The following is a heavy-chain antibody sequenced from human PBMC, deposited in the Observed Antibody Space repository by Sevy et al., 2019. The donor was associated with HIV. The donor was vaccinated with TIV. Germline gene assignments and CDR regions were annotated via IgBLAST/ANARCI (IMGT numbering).Heavy chain of an antibody. CDR2: ISGGGTIT. CDR3: AKNPGMAATGLYGMDV. D-gene: IGHD6-13*01. J-gene: IGHJ6*02. CDR1: GFTFSRSA. Sequence: GGSLRLSCAASGFTFSRSAMSWVRQAPGKGLEWVSTISGGGTITYYADSVKGRFTVSRDNSKNTLYLQMNSLRADDTAVYYCAKNPGMAATGLYGMDVWGQGTTVTVSS. V-gene: IGHV3-23*01.